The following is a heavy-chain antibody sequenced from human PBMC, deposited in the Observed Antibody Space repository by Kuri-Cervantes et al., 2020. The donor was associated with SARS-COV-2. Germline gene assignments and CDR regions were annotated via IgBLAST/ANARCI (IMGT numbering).Heavy chain of an antibody. CDR3: ARGSEDYFWYLDY. D-gene: IGHD3-3*01. V-gene: IGHV3-30*01. J-gene: IGHJ4*02. Sequence: GGSLRLSCAASGFTFSGSAMHWVRQAPGKGLEWVAVISYDGSNKYYADSVKGRFTISRDNSKHTLYLQMNSLRAEDTAVYYCARGSEDYFWYLDYWGQGTLVTVSS. CDR1: GFTFSGSA. CDR2: ISYDGSNK.